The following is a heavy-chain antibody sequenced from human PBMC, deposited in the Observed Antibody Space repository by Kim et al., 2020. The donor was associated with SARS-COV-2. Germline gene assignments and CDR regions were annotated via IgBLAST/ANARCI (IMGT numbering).Heavy chain of an antibody. CDR1: GCSINNIEW. CDR2: IYQSGYT. D-gene: IGHD4-17*01. J-gene: IGHJ4*02. Sequence: SETLSLTCTVSGCSINNIEWWSWVRHPPGKLLLLLVLIYQSGYTNYNPSLKSRFTISIDKSNNQFSLRLDSVTAADTAMYFCASQSDYRNDYWGLGTLVIVSS. V-gene: IGHV4-4*02. CDR3: ASQSDYRNDY.